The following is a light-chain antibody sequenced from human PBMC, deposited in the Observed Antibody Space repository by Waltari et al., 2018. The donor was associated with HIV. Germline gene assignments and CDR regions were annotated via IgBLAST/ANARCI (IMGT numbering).Light chain of an antibody. J-gene: IGLJ2*01. Sequence: QSALTQTASVSASPGQSITISCTGINNAIGADKSVSWYQQHPGKVPKLLIYDVSKRPSGVSGRFSGSKSVNTASLTISWLQPDDEADYYCGSSTNSNIVLFGGGTKLTVL. CDR3: GSSTNSNIVL. CDR1: NNAIGADKS. V-gene: IGLV2-14*01. CDR2: DVS.